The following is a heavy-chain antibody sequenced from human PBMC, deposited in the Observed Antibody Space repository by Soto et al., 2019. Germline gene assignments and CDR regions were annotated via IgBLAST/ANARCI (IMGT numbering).Heavy chain of an antibody. D-gene: IGHD6-19*01. CDR3: ARHGARGSAVAGDYYYYYYGMDV. Sequence: SETLSLTCTVSGGSISSSSYYWGWIRQPPGKGMEWIGSIYYSGSTYYNPSLKSRVTISVDTSKNQFSLKLSSVTAADTAVYYCARHGARGSAVAGDYYYYYYGMDVWGQGTTVTVSS. CDR1: GGSISSSSYY. J-gene: IGHJ6*02. CDR2: IYYSGST. V-gene: IGHV4-39*01.